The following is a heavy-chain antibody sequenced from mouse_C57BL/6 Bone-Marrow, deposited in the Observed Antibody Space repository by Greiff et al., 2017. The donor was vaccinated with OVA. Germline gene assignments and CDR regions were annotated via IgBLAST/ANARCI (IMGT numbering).Heavy chain of an antibody. V-gene: IGHV1-76*01. J-gene: IGHJ2*01. D-gene: IGHD1-1*01. CDR3: ARNPIYYYGSSYFDY. CDR1: GYTFTDYY. CDR2: IYPGSGNT. Sequence: VQLQQSGAELVRPGASVKLSCKASGYTFTDYYINWVKQRPGQGLEWIARIYPGSGNTYYNEKFKGKATLTAEKSSSTAYMQLSSLTSEDSAVYFCARNPIYYYGSSYFDYWGQSTTLTVSS.